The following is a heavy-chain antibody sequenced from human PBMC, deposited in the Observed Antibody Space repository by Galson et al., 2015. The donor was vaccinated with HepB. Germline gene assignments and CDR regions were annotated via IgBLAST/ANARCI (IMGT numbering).Heavy chain of an antibody. CDR2: ISSSSSYI. CDR1: GFTFSSYS. D-gene: IGHD3-10*01. J-gene: IGHJ6*02. CDR3: ARDRDYYGSGSYYRSHYCYGMDV. Sequence: SLRLSCAASGFTFSSYSMNWVRQAPGKGLEWVSSISSSSSYIYYADSVKGRFTISRDNAKNSLYLQMNSLRAEDTAVYYCARDRDYYGSGSYYRSHYCYGMDVWGQGTTVTVSS. V-gene: IGHV3-21*01.